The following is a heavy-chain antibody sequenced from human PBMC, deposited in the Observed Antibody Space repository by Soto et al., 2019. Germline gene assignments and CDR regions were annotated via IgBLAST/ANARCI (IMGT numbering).Heavy chain of an antibody. D-gene: IGHD2-21*01. V-gene: IGHV4-4*02. CDR1: GTSISSFYW. CDR2: IYHNGIT. Sequence: QVQLKQSGPGLVRPSGTLSLTCRVSGTSISSFYWWAWVRQSPGKGLEWIGEIYHNGITKYNPSLKSRVSMSIDKSHNPFSLKLTSVTAAATAVYYCAPVPPRIVVVLAEFPTWGQGTLVTVSS. CDR3: APVPPRIVVVLAEFPT. J-gene: IGHJ4*02.